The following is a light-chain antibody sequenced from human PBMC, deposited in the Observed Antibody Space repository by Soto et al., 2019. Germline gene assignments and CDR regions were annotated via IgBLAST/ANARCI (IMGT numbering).Light chain of an antibody. CDR3: QQYGSSPPWYT. V-gene: IGKV3-20*01. CDR1: QSVSSSY. J-gene: IGKJ2*01. Sequence: EIVLPQSPGTLSLSPGERATLSCRASQSVSSSYLAWYQQKPGQAPRLLIYGASSRATGIPDRFSGSGSGTDFILTISRLEPEDFAVYYCQQYGSSPPWYTFGQGTKLEIK. CDR2: GAS.